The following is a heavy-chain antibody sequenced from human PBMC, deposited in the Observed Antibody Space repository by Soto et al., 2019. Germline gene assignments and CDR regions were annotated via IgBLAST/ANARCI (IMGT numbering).Heavy chain of an antibody. CDR1: GFTFSSYS. Sequence: GSLRLSCAASGFTFSSYSMNWVRQAPGKGLEWVSSISSSSSYIYYADSVKGRFTISRDNAKNSLYLQMNSLRAEDTAVYYCASLNYYGSGSYYTPPGYGMDVWGQGTTVTVSS. D-gene: IGHD3-10*01. J-gene: IGHJ6*02. CDR2: ISSSSSYI. V-gene: IGHV3-21*01. CDR3: ASLNYYGSGSYYTPPGYGMDV.